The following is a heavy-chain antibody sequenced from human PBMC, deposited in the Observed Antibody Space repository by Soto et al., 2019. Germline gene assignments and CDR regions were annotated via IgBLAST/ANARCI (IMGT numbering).Heavy chain of an antibody. CDR2: INSDGSST. Sequence: PGGSVRLSCAASGFTFSSYWMHWVRQAPGKGLVWVSRINSDGSSTSYADSVKGRFTISRDNAKNTLYLQMNSLRAEDTAVYYCASGPRGSSWQTGGFDPWGQGTLVTVSS. CDR1: GFTFSSYW. J-gene: IGHJ5*02. D-gene: IGHD6-13*01. V-gene: IGHV3-74*01. CDR3: ASGPRGSSWQTGGFDP.